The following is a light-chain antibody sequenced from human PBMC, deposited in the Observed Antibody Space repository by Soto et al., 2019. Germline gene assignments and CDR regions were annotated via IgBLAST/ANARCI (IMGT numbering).Light chain of an antibody. CDR2: DVS. Sequence: QSVLTQPASVSGSPGQSITISCTGNSSDVGGYNYVSWYQQHPGKAPKLMIYDVSNRPSGVSNRFSGSKSGNTASLTISGLQAEDEADYYCSSYTSSSTVYVFGTGTKVTVL. CDR3: SSYTSSSTVYV. V-gene: IGLV2-14*01. J-gene: IGLJ1*01. CDR1: SSDVGGYNY.